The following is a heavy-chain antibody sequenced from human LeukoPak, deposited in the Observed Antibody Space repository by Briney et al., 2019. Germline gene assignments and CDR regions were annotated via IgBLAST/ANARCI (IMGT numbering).Heavy chain of an antibody. CDR2: IGGSGGWI. CDR1: GFSFSNYA. J-gene: IGHJ4*02. Sequence: GGSLRLSCAASGFSFSNYAMSWVRQAPGKGLEWVSVIGGSGGWIHYTDSVKGRFTISRDNSNSILYLQMNSLRADDTAVYFCAKDPTGYSSKWGQGTLVTVSS. V-gene: IGHV3-23*01. D-gene: IGHD6-19*01. CDR3: AKDPTGYSSK.